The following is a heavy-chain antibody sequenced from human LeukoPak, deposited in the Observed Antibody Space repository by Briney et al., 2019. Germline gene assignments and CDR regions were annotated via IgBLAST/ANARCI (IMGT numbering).Heavy chain of an antibody. CDR1: GASINSYY. V-gene: IGHV4-59*01. CDR3: ARAPVYGDFFFDY. D-gene: IGHD4-17*01. CDR2: LYYSGST. Sequence: PSETLSLTCTVSGASINSYYWSWIRQPPGKGPEWIGYLYYSGSTNYNPSLKSRVAISVDTSKKQISLKLRSVTAADTAIYYCARAPVYGDFFFDYWGQGTLVTVSS. J-gene: IGHJ4*02.